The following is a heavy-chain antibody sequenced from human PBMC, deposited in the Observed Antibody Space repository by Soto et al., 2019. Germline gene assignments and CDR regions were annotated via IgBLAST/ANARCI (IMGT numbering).Heavy chain of an antibody. J-gene: IGHJ1*01. Sequence: QVHLVQSGAEVKGPGASLKVSCKASGYTFTNYGIHWVRQAPGQGLEWMGWISGYNGNTHYAQHLQGRVTMTRDTSTNTAYMELRSLRSDDTAVYYCAKERDGSSWSSAEYLQHWGQGTLVTVSS. CDR2: ISGYNGNT. D-gene: IGHD6-13*01. V-gene: IGHV1-18*01. CDR1: GYTFTNYG. CDR3: AKERDGSSWSSAEYLQH.